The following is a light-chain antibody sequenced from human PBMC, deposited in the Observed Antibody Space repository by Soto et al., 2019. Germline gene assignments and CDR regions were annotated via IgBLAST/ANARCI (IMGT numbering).Light chain of an antibody. CDR1: SSDVGAYKY. CDR3: CSYAGSYTVI. CDR2: DVT. J-gene: IGLJ2*01. V-gene: IGLV2-11*01. Sequence: QSALTQPRSVSGSPGQSVTISCTGTSSDVGAYKYVSWYQHHPGKVPELIIYDVTKRPSGVPDRFSGSKSGNTASLTISGLQTEDEADIYCCSYAGSYTVIFGGGTKLTVL.